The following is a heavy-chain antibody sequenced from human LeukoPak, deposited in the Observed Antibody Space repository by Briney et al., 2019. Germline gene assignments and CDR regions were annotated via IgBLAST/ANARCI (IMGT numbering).Heavy chain of an antibody. V-gene: IGHV4-31*03. CDR3: ARDRYYYDSSGYPYY. J-gene: IGHJ4*02. CDR2: IYYSGST. D-gene: IGHD3-22*01. Sequence: PSETLSLTCTVSGGSISSGGYYWSWIRQHPGKGLEWIGYIYYSGSTYYNPSLKSRVTISVDTSKNQFSLKLSSVTAEDTAVYYCARDRYYYDSSGYPYYWGQGTLVTVSS. CDR1: GGSISSGGYY.